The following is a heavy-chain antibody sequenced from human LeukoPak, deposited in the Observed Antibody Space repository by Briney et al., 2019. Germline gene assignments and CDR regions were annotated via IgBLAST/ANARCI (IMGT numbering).Heavy chain of an antibody. Sequence: KPSETLSLTCTVSGGSISTSNYYWGWIRQPPGKGLEWIGNIFYSGSTYYSPSLKRRVTISLDTSRNQFSLKLNSVTAADTAVYYCAKSNGYGLVDIWGRGTVVTVSS. D-gene: IGHD3-10*01. CDR1: GGSISTSNYY. J-gene: IGHJ3*02. CDR3: AKSNGYGLVDI. V-gene: IGHV4-39*07. CDR2: IFYSGST.